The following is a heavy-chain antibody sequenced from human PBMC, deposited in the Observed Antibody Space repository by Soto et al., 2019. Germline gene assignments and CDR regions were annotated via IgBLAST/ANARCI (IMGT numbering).Heavy chain of an antibody. CDR3: ARSSGGTAYSSGWYLGESFQH. CDR2: INPNSGGS. D-gene: IGHD6-19*01. V-gene: IGHV1-2*04. Sequence: ASVKVSCKASGYTFTAYYIHWVRQAPGQGLEWMGWINPNSGGSKYAHKFQGWVTMTRDTSISTAYMEVTRLKSDDTAVYYCARSSGGTAYSSGWYLGESFQHWGQGTLVTVSS. J-gene: IGHJ1*01. CDR1: GYTFTAYY.